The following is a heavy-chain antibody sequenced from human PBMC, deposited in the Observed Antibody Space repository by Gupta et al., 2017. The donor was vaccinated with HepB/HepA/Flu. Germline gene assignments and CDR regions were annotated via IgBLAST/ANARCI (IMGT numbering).Heavy chain of an antibody. Sequence: QLQLVQSGVEVKKPGSSVQVSCKPSGGTFSSSSVNWVRQAPGEGLEWLGGIIPILGTADYAQRFKGRVTITADKSTSTVYMEMRRLRSEDTAVYYCTAGALRFLQRDYSYMDVWGKGTTVTVSS. J-gene: IGHJ6*03. D-gene: IGHD3-3*01. CDR1: GGTFSSSS. V-gene: IGHV1-69*06. CDR2: IIPILGTA. CDR3: TAGALRFLQRDYSYMDV.